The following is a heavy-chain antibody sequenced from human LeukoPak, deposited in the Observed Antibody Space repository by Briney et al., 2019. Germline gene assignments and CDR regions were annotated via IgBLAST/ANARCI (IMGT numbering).Heavy chain of an antibody. CDR2: INTNTGNP. J-gene: IGHJ5*02. CDR3: ARAITMVRGVIITMFDP. CDR1: GYTFTSYA. Sequence: ASVKVSCKASGYTFTSYAMNWVRQAPGQGLEWMGWINTNTGNPTYAQGFTGRFVFSLDTSVSTAYLQISSLKAEDTAVYYCARAITMVRGVIITMFDPWGQGTLVTVSS. D-gene: IGHD3-10*01. V-gene: IGHV7-4-1*02.